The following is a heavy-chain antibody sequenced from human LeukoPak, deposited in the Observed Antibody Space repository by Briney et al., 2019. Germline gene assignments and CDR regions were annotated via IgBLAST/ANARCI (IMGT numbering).Heavy chain of an antibody. D-gene: IGHD6-13*01. V-gene: IGHV3-23*01. J-gene: IGHJ4*02. Sequence: GGSLRPSCAASGFTFSNYVMTWVRQGPGKGLEWVSGISGSGGSTYYADSVKGRFTISRDNSKNTLYLQMNSLTVEDTAVYYCAKRGLYSSTWYGFDYWGQGTLVTVSS. CDR2: ISGSGGST. CDR3: AKRGLYSSTWYGFDY. CDR1: GFTFSNYV.